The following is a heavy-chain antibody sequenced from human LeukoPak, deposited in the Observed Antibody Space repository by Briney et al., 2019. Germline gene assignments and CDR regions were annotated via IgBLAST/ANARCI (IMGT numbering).Heavy chain of an antibody. D-gene: IGHD3-3*01. CDR1: GFTFSIYG. J-gene: IGHJ4*02. Sequence: GGSLRLSCAASGFTFSIYGMSWVRQAPGRGLEWVSAMSGSGGSTYYADSVKGRFTISRDNSKNTLYLQMNSLRADDTAIYYCAKGAYHDDWGQGTLVTVSS. CDR2: MSGSGGST. CDR3: AKGAYHDD. V-gene: IGHV3-23*01.